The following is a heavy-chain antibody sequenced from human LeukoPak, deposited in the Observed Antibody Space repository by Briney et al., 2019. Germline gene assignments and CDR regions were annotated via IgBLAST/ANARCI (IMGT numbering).Heavy chain of an antibody. Sequence: GGSLRLSCAVSGFTFSSYEMNWVRQAPGKGLEWVSYISSSGSAIYYADSVRGRFTISRDTSKNTLYLQMNSLRAEDTAVYYCARDSEFEASPQYYFDFWGQGTLVTVSS. D-gene: IGHD1-26*01. CDR2: ISSSGSAI. CDR1: GFTFSSYE. J-gene: IGHJ4*02. CDR3: ARDSEFEASPQYYFDF. V-gene: IGHV3-48*03.